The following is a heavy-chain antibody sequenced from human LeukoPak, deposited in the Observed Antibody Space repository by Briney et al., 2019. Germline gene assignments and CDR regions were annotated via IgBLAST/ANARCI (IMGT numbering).Heavy chain of an antibody. CDR2: ISTDAGET. CDR1: GFTFSNSG. Sequence: GGSLRLSCAASGFTFSNSGMSWVRQAPGRGLEWVSAISTDAGETHYADSVKGRFTISRDNSKNTVSLQMSSLRAEDTALYYCAKGSGNGYGSGPFDYWGQGTLVTVSS. D-gene: IGHD3-10*01. V-gene: IGHV3-23*01. J-gene: IGHJ4*02. CDR3: AKGSGNGYGSGPFDY.